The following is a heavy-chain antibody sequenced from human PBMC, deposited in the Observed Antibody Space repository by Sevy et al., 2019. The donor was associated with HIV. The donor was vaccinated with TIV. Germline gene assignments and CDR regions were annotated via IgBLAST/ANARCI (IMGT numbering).Heavy chain of an antibody. J-gene: IGHJ4*02. CDR3: AKDLAYDNTYLDF. V-gene: IGHV3-23*01. Sequence: GGSLRLSCAVSGFTFSSYAMNWVRQSPGMGLEWVSGISGSGVSTYYADSVKGRFTISRDNSRNTLYLQINSLKAGYTALYYCAKDLAYDNTYLDFWGQGTLVTVSS. D-gene: IGHD3-22*01. CDR2: ISGSGVST. CDR1: GFTFSSYA.